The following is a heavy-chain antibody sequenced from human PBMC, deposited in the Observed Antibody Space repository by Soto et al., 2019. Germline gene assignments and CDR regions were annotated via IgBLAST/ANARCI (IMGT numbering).Heavy chain of an antibody. D-gene: IGHD3-10*01. CDR2: INHSGST. CDR1: GGSFSGYY. J-gene: IGHJ5*02. Sequence: QVQLQQWGAGLLKPSETLSLTCAVYGGSFSGYYWSWIRQPPGKGLEWIGEINHSGSTNYNPSLKSRVTISVDTSQNQFSLKLSSVTAADTAVYYWARMSLWFGNQGWCDPWGQGTLVTVSS. CDR3: ARMSLWFGNQGWCDP. V-gene: IGHV4-34*01.